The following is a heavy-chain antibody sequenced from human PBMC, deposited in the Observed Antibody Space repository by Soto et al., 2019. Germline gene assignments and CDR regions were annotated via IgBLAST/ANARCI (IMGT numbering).Heavy chain of an antibody. J-gene: IGHJ5*02. CDR2: IHYSGTT. Sequence: QVHLQESGPGLVKPSETLSLTCTVSGGSISTYYWSWIRQSPGKGLEWIGFIHYSGTTKHNPSLKNRVTISLATSKNQFSLNLNSVTAADTAVYYCARDLETYGGWFDPWGQGTLVTVSS. D-gene: IGHD1-1*01. CDR1: GGSISTYY. V-gene: IGHV4-59*01. CDR3: ARDLETYGGWFDP.